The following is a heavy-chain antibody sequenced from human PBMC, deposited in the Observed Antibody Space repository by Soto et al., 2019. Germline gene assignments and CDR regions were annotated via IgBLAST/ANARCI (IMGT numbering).Heavy chain of an antibody. V-gene: IGHV4-34*01. CDR1: GGSFSGYY. D-gene: IGHD2-2*01. J-gene: IGHJ5*02. Sequence: PSETLSLTCAVYGGSFSGYYWSWIRQPPGKGLEWIGEINHSGSTNYNPSLKSRVTISVDTSKNQFSLKLSSVTAADTAVYYCAREGYCSSTSCPEGWFDPWGQGTQVTVSS. CDR2: INHSGST. CDR3: AREGYCSSTSCPEGWFDP.